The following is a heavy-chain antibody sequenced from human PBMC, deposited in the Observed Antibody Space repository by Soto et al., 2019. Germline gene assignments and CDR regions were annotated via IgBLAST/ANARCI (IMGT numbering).Heavy chain of an antibody. Sequence: EVQLVESGGGLVQPGGSLRLSCAVSGFTFHDSAMHWVRQAPGKGLEWVSSVTLNSGTIGYADSVQGRFTVSRDNARNSLYLQMTSVRAEDTALYFCAKGLCVGTCPFDYWGQGTLVTVSS. J-gene: IGHJ4*02. V-gene: IGHV3-9*01. CDR1: GFTFHDSA. CDR2: VTLNSGTI. CDR3: AKGLCVGTCPFDY. D-gene: IGHD2-21*01.